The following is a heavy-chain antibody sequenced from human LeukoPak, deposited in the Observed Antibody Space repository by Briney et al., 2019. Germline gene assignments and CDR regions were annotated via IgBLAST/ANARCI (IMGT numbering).Heavy chain of an antibody. CDR1: GGSISSSSYY. V-gene: IGHV4-39*07. D-gene: IGHD3-10*01. CDR2: IYYSGST. J-gene: IGHJ4*02. Sequence: PSETLPLTCTVSGGSISSSSYYWGWIRQPPGKGLEWIGSIYYSGSTYYNPSLKSRVTISVDTSKNQFSLKLSSVTAADTAVYYCARVPGDYGSGSYSPDYWGQGTLVTVSS. CDR3: ARVPGDYGSGSYSPDY.